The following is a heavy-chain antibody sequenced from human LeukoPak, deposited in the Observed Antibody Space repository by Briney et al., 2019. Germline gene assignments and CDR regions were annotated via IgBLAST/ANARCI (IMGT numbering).Heavy chain of an antibody. CDR2: IIPIFGTT. CDR1: GGTFSSYA. Sequence: SVTVSCKASGGTFSSYAISWVRQAPGPGLEWMGGIIPIFGTTNYAQKFQGRVTITADESTSTAYMELSSLRSEDTAVYYCAKTREYYYGSGSYTTFDYWGQGTLVTVSS. CDR3: AKTREYYYGSGSYTTFDY. D-gene: IGHD3-10*01. V-gene: IGHV1-69*13. J-gene: IGHJ4*02.